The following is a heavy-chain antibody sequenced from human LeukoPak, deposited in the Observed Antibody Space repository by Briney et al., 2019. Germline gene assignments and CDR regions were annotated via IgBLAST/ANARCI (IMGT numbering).Heavy chain of an antibody. CDR2: INHSGST. V-gene: IGHV4-34*01. CDR3: XXXXXXXXXXXXXXPRSAIWYFDL. CDR1: GGSFSGYY. J-gene: IGHJ2*01. Sequence: SETLSLTCAVYGGSFSGYYWRWIRQPPGKGLEWIGEINHSGSTNYNPSLKSRVTISVDTSKNQFSLKLSSVTAADTAVYYCXXXXXXXXXXXXXXPRSAIWYFDLWGRGTLVTVSS. D-gene: IGHD1-26*01.